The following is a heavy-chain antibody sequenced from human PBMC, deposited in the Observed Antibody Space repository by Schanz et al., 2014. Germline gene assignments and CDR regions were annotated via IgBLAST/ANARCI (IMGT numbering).Heavy chain of an antibody. D-gene: IGHD6-19*01. Sequence: QVQLVQSGAELRKPGTSVKVSCKTSGYTFSNDDINWVRQAPGQGLEWVGWISPYTGNTHYFDKMEGRVTMTTDTSTSTAYMELRSLRSDDTALYYCARGGYSSGWYDRDIAHFDYWGQGTLVTVSS. CDR2: ISPYTGNT. V-gene: IGHV1-18*01. CDR3: ARGGYSSGWYDRDIAHFDY. CDR1: GYTFSNDD. J-gene: IGHJ4*02.